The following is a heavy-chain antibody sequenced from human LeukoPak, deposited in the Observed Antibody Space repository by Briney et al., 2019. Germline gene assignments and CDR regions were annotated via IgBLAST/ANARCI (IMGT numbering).Heavy chain of an antibody. D-gene: IGHD3-10*01. V-gene: IGHV7-4-1*02. CDR1: GYPFSAHS. J-gene: IGHJ4*02. Sequence: ASVRVSCTASGYPFSAHSLNWVRRAPGQGLEWMGNIDTTTGNPRYAQDFTGRFVFSLDTSVSTAYLQITSLKADDTAAYYCVRGTPTPGMDYWGQGTQVTVSS. CDR3: VRGTPTPGMDY. CDR2: IDTTTGNP.